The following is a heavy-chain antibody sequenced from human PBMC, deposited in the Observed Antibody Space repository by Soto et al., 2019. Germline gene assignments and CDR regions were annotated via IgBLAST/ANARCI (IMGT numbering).Heavy chain of an antibody. CDR1: GYSFTSYW. Sequence: GESLKISCKGSGYSFTSYWISWVRQMPGKGLEWMGRIDPSDSYTNYSPSFQGHVTISADKSISTAYLQWSSLKASDTAMYYCARSPFGWGSNPDAFDIWGQGTMVTVSS. J-gene: IGHJ3*02. D-gene: IGHD6-19*01. V-gene: IGHV5-10-1*01. CDR2: IDPSDSYT. CDR3: ARSPFGWGSNPDAFDI.